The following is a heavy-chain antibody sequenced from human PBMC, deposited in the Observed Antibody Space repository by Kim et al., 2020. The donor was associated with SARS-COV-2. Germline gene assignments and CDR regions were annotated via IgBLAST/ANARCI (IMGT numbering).Heavy chain of an antibody. J-gene: IGHJ6*03. CDR3: AREWLELYYYMDV. CDR2: IYSGGST. D-gene: IGHD3-22*01. CDR1: GFTVSSNY. V-gene: IGHV3-66*01. Sequence: GGSLRLSCAASGFTVSSNYMSWVRQAPGKGLEWVSVIYSGGSTYYADSVKGRFTISRDNSKNTLYLQMNSLRAEDTAVYYCAREWLELYYYMDVWGKGTTVTVSS.